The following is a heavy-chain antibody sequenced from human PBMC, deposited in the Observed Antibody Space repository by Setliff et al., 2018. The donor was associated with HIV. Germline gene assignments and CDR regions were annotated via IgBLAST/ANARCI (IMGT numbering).Heavy chain of an antibody. CDR3: AKDRSVRDYNYHYLDV. CDR2: IQYDGKRI. D-gene: IGHD2-15*01. CDR1: GFAFSTYG. Sequence: PGGSLRLSCAASGFAFSTYGMHWVRQAPGKGLEWVAFIQYDGKRIYYGESGNGRFTISRDNPKNTLYLQMNSLRPEDTAVYYCAKDRSVRDYNYHYLDVWGKGTTFTVSS. V-gene: IGHV3-30*02. J-gene: IGHJ6*03.